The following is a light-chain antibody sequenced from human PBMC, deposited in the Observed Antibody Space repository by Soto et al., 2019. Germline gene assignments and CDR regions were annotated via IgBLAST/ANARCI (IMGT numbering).Light chain of an antibody. Sequence: ELVFTQSPGTLSLSPGERATLSCRASQSVSSSYLAWYQQKPDQAPRLLIYGASSRATGIPDRFTGSGSGTDLTSAISSERAEDLLVHSMRQRTHLLITVADGTRLEIK. CDR2: GAS. CDR1: QSVSSSY. CDR3: RQRTHLLIT. J-gene: IGKJ5*01. V-gene: IGKV3D-20*02.